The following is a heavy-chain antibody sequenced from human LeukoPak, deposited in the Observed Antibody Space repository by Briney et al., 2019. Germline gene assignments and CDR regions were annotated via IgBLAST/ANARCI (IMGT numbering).Heavy chain of an antibody. V-gene: IGHV4-61*02. Sequence: SQTLSLTCTVSGGSISSGSYYWSWIRQPAGKGLEWIGRIYTSGSTNYYPFLKSRATISVDTSKNQFSLKLSSVTAADTAVYYCARVTYYYDSSGYGIDPWGQGTLVTVSS. CDR2: IYTSGST. CDR1: GGSISSGSYY. J-gene: IGHJ5*02. D-gene: IGHD3-22*01. CDR3: ARVTYYYDSSGYGIDP.